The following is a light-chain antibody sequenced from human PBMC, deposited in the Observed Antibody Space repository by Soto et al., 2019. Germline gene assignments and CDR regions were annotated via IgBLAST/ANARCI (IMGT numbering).Light chain of an antibody. CDR2: GAS. Sequence: EVMLTQSTGTLSLSPGERATLSCRASQSVSSNYLAWYQQKSGQAPRLLIYGASNRATGIPDRFSGSGSGTDFTLTLRRLEPEDFAVYYCQQYDTSPRTFGQGTKVEFK. J-gene: IGKJ1*01. V-gene: IGKV3-20*01. CDR3: QQYDTSPRT. CDR1: QSVSSNY.